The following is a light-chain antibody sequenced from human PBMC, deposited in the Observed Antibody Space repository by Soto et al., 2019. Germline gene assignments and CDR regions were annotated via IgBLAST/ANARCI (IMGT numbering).Light chain of an antibody. CDR2: EVS. Sequence: QSVLTQPACVSGSPGQSITISCTGTSSDVGGYNYVSWYQQHAGKAPKLMIYEVSNRPSGVSNRFSGSKSGNTASLTISGLQAEDEADYYCSSYTSSSTLDYVFGTGTKVTV. CDR1: SSDVGGYNY. V-gene: IGLV2-14*01. J-gene: IGLJ1*01. CDR3: SSYTSSSTLDYV.